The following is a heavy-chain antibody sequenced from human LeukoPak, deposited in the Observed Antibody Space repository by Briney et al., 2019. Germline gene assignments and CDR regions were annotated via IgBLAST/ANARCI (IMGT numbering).Heavy chain of an antibody. V-gene: IGHV4-34*01. D-gene: IGHD3-10*01. CDR3: ARRVRGVIIRFYYYNGMDV. J-gene: IGHJ6*02. CDR1: GGSFSDYY. CDR2: INHSGAT. Sequence: SETLSLTCAVYGGSFSDYYWTWIRQSPGKGLEWIGEINHSGATDYNPSLKSRVTISVDTSKNQFSLKVRSVTAADTAVYYCARRVRGVIIRFYYYNGMDVWGQGTTVTVSS.